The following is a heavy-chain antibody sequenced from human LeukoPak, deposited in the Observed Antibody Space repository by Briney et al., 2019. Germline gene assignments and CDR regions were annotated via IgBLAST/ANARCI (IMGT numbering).Heavy chain of an antibody. CDR3: STPIAAAGARAFDI. CDR1: GCTSSNAW. V-gene: IGHV3-15*01. Sequence: GGSLRLSCAASGCTSSNAWMNWVRQAPGKGQEWVGRIKSKTDGGTTDYAAPVKGRFMISRDDSKNTLYLQMNSLKTEDTAVYYCSTPIAAAGARAFDIWGQGTMGIASS. J-gene: IGHJ3*02. CDR2: IKSKTDGGTT. D-gene: IGHD6-13*01.